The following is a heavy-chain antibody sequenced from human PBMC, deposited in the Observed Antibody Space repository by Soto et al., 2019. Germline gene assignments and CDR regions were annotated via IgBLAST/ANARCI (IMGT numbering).Heavy chain of an antibody. CDR3: AREYSGSPFFDY. Sequence: SLRLSCAASGFTFSSYAMHWVRQAPGKGLEWVAVISYDGSNKYYADSVKGRFTISRDNSKNTLYLQMNSLRAEDTAVYYCAREYSGSPFFDYWGQGTLVTVSS. D-gene: IGHD1-26*01. V-gene: IGHV3-30-3*01. CDR1: GFTFSSYA. CDR2: ISYDGSNK. J-gene: IGHJ4*02.